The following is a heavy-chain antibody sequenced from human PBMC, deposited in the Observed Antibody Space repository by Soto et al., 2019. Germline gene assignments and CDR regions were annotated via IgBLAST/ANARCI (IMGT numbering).Heavy chain of an antibody. CDR3: MRGGWGDSPIDY. V-gene: IGHV1-2*02. CDR1: GYTFSAYY. D-gene: IGHD1-26*01. CDR2: INPSNEVT. Sequence: QVYLLQSGAEVKKVGASVTVSCKTSGYTFSAYYVHWARRAPGRGFQWLGWINPSNEVTTFSEFFQGRITMTRDTSTNTVHMELNMLTSDDTAVYYCMRGGWGDSPIDYWGQGSQVTVSS. J-gene: IGHJ4*02.